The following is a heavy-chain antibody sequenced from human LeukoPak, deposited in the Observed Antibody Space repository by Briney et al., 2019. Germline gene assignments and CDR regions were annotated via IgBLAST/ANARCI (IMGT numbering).Heavy chain of an antibody. CDR1: GGSISSSSYY. J-gene: IGHJ3*02. CDR2: IYYSGST. Sequence: SETLSLTCTVSGGSISSSSYYWGWIRQPPGKGLEWIGSIYYSGSTYYNPSLKSRVTISVDTSKKQFSLKLSSVTAADTAVYYCAIREERGYGAFDIWGQGTMVTVSS. CDR3: AIREERGYGAFDI. V-gene: IGHV4-39*07. D-gene: IGHD5-18*01.